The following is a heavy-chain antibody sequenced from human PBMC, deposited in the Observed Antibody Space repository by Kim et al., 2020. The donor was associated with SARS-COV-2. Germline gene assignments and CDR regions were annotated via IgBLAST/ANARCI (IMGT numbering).Heavy chain of an antibody. CDR3: TVELGYCSGGSCYRDY. D-gene: IGHD2-15*01. J-gene: IGHJ4*02. V-gene: IGHV3-15*01. CDR1: GFTFSNAW. Sequence: GGSLRLSCAASGFTFSNAWMSWVRQAPGKGLEWVGRIKSKTDGGTTDYAAPVKGRFTISRDDSKNTLYLQMNSLKTEDTAVYYCTVELGYCSGGSCYRDYWGQGTLVTVSS. CDR2: IKSKTDGGTT.